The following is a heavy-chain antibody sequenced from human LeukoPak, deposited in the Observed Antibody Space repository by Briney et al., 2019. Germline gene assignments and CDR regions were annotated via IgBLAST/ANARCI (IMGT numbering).Heavy chain of an antibody. CDR3: ARDRSSGWDY. J-gene: IGHJ4*02. Sequence: GGSLRLSCAASGFTFSSYEMNWVRQAPGKGLEWVSYISGSGSTRYYADSVKGRFTISRDNAKNSLYLQMNSLRAEDTAVYYCARDRSSGWDYWGQGTLVTVSS. V-gene: IGHV3-48*03. CDR2: ISGSGSTR. D-gene: IGHD6-19*01. CDR1: GFTFSSYE.